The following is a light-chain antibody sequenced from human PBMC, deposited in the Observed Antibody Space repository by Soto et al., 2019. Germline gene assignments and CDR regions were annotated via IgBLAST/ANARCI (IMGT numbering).Light chain of an antibody. V-gene: IGKV3-11*01. CDR1: QSVSNNY. Sequence: EIVLTQSRGTVSLSPGERATLSCSASQSVSNNYLAWYQQKPGQAPRLLIYDASYRATDIPPRFSGSGSGTDFTLTISSLEPEDFAVYYCQQRSSWPPTITFGQGTRLEIK. CDR3: QQRSSWPPTIT. J-gene: IGKJ5*01. CDR2: DAS.